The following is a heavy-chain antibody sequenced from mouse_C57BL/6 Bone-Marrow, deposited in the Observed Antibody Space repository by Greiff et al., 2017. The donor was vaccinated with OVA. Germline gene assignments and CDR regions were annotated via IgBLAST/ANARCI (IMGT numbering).Heavy chain of an antibody. Sequence: VQLQQSGAELVRPGASVKLSCTASGFNIKDYYMHWVKQRPEQGLEWIGRIDPEDGDTEYAPKFQGKATMTADTSSNTAYLQLRSLTSEDTAVYYCTNVVYCGIYAMDDWGKGTSVTVSS. V-gene: IGHV14-1*01. CDR2: IDPEDGDT. D-gene: IGHD2-1*01. CDR3: TNVVYCGIYAMDD. J-gene: IGHJ4*01. CDR1: GFNIKDYY.